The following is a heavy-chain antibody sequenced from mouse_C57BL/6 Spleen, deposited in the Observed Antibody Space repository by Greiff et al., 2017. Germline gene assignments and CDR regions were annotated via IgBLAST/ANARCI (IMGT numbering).Heavy chain of an antibody. Sequence: QVQLQQPGAELVRPGSSVKLSCKASGYTFTSYWMHWVKQRPIQGLEWIGNIDPSDSETHYNQKFKDKATLTVDKSSSTAYMQLSSLTSEDSAVYYCARLGRDYYGLWYCDVWGTGTTVTVSS. CDR2: IDPSDSET. V-gene: IGHV1-52*01. D-gene: IGHD1-1*01. J-gene: IGHJ1*03. CDR3: ARLGRDYYGLWYCDV. CDR1: GYTFTSYW.